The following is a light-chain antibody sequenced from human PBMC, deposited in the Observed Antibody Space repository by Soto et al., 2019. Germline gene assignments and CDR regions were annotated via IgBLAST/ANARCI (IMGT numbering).Light chain of an antibody. CDR1: QRIISW. CDR2: DAS. CDR3: LQLYNYPWT. J-gene: IGKJ1*01. Sequence: TQVPRPPSPLSASLGYRVPLPCRSSQRIISWLAWYQQKPGKAPKLLIYDASSLESGVPSRLSGSGSGTDFTLTISRLQPEDFATYYCLQLYNYPWTFGQGTKVDIK. V-gene: IGKV1-5*01.